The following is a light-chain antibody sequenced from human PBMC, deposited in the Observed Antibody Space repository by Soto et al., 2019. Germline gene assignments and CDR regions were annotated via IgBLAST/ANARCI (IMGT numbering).Light chain of an antibody. Sequence: EIVLTQSPVTLSLSPGERATLSCRASQSISVTYLAWFQQKPGQAPRRLIQRASTRATGIPARFSGSGSGTDFTLTISRLEPEDFAVYYCQQYGSSPLTFGGGTKVDIK. CDR3: QQYGSSPLT. V-gene: IGKV3-20*01. J-gene: IGKJ4*01. CDR2: RAS. CDR1: QSISVTY.